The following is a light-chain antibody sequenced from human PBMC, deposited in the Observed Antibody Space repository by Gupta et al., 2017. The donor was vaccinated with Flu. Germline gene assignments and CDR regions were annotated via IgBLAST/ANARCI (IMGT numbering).Light chain of an antibody. J-gene: IGKJ2*01. CDR2: DAS. V-gene: IGKV1-13*02. CDR1: QAISND. CDR3: KQYDGGPHT. Sequence: AIQMTQSPPSLFASVGDKVTITCRASQAISNDLGWYQQKPGTPPKLLIYDASGLGDGVPSRFSDSGSGTYFTLTIGRLQPEDSATYYCKQYDGGPHTFGQGTQLQI.